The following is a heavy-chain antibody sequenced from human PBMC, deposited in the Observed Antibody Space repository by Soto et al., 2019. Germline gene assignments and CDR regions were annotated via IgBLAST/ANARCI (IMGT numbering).Heavy chain of an antibody. Sequence: QMQLVESGGGVVQPGRSLRLSCVSSGFIFRNYGMHWVRQAPGKGLEWVAAIWYDANKTYYVDSVKGRFTISKDNSRNTLNLQMDSLRAEDTAVYYCARDPGVLASWFDIWGQGTMVTVSS. J-gene: IGHJ3*02. D-gene: IGHD3-3*01. CDR3: ARDPGVLASWFDI. CDR2: IWYDANKT. CDR1: GFIFRNYG. V-gene: IGHV3-33*01.